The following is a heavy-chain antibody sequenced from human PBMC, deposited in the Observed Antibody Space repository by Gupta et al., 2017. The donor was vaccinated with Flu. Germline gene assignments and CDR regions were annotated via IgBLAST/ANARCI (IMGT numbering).Heavy chain of an antibody. D-gene: IGHD2-8*01. Sequence: RNFCVHGVRQAPGKGREWVAGISYDGSNRYYADSVRGRFTISRDNSKNTLNLQMNSLRAEDTAIYFCARSHGAYGFFYMDVWGKGTTVTVSS. CDR3: ARSHGAYGFFYMDV. CDR2: ISYDGSNR. J-gene: IGHJ6*03. CDR1: RNFC. V-gene: IGHV3-30-3*01.